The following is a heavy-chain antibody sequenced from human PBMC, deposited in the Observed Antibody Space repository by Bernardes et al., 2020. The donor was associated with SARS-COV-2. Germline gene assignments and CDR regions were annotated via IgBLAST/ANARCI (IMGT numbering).Heavy chain of an antibody. D-gene: IGHD2-2*01. V-gene: IGHV3-48*03. CDR3: VRRSGVVPGAPRHDYYKMDV. J-gene: IGHJ6*02. Sequence: PGGSRRPSYSSAVFFFNSYEMNWVRQSPGKGLEWVSFISTSGSFTYDADSVKGRFTISRDNAKSSLYLQMNSLRAEDTAIYYCVRRSGVVPGAPRHDYYKMDVWGQGTTVTVSS. CDR1: VFFFNSYE. CDR2: ISTSGSFT.